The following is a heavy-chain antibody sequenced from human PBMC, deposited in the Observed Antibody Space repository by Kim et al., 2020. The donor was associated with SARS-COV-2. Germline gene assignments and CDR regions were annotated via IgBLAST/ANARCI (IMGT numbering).Heavy chain of an antibody. V-gene: IGHV1-69*13. Sequence: SVKVSCKASGGTFSSYAISWVRQAPGQGLEWMGGIIPIFGTANYAQKFQGRVTITADESTSTAYMELSSLRSEDTAVYYCASHPPTGTTGTSDYYYYGMDVWGQGTTVTVSS. D-gene: IGHD1-1*01. J-gene: IGHJ6*02. CDR2: IIPIFGTA. CDR1: GGTFSSYA. CDR3: ASHPPTGTTGTSDYYYYGMDV.